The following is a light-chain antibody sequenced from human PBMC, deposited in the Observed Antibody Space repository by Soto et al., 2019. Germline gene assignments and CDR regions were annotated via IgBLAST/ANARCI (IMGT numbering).Light chain of an antibody. CDR1: QSVGGD. V-gene: IGKV3-15*01. CDR2: CAV. Sequence: EVVMTQSPVTLSVSPGERATLSCRASQSVGGDLAWYQQTPGQTPRLLIYCAVTRATGVAARFSGAGSGTEFTLTVDSLQSEDVAIYYCQQYNAWPRTFGQGTKLEI. J-gene: IGKJ2*01. CDR3: QQYNAWPRT.